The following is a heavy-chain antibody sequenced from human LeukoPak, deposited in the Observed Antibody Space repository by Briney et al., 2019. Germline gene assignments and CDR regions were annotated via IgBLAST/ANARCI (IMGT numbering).Heavy chain of an antibody. V-gene: IGHV3-11*05. J-gene: IGHJ1*01. Sequence: SGGSLRLSCAASGFTFSDYYMSWIRQAPGKGLEWVSSISSSSYYTNYADSVKGRFTISRDNAKNLLYLQMNSLRADDTAVYYCARDFVYGDSLEYFQYWGQGTLVTVSS. D-gene: IGHD4-17*01. CDR2: ISSSSYYT. CDR3: ARDFVYGDSLEYFQY. CDR1: GFTFSDYY.